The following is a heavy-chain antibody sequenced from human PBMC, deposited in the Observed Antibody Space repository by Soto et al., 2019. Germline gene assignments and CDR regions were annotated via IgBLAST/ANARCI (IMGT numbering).Heavy chain of an antibody. Sequence: VQLLESGGGLVQPGGSLRLSCAASGFTFSSYAMSWVRQAPGKGLEWVSAISGSGGSTYYADSVKGRFTISRDNSKNTLYLQMNSLRAEDTAVYYCAKNLYSGYDWIVPFDYWGQGTLVTVSS. CDR1: GFTFSSYA. V-gene: IGHV3-23*01. CDR2: ISGSGGST. D-gene: IGHD5-12*01. J-gene: IGHJ4*02. CDR3: AKNLYSGYDWIVPFDY.